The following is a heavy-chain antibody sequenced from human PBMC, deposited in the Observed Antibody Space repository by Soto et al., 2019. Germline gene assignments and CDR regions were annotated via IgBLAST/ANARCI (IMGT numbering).Heavy chain of an antibody. J-gene: IGHJ4*02. CDR3: ARAHRIAARPGLGY. V-gene: IGHV1-3*01. CDR1: GYTFTSYA. CDR2: INAGNGNT. D-gene: IGHD6-6*01. Sequence: QVQLVQSGAEVKKPGASVKVSCKASGYTFTSYAMHWVRQAPGQRLEWMGWINAGNGNTKYSQKFQGRVTITRDTSASTAYMELSSLRSEDTAVYYCARAHRIAARPGLGYWGQGTLVTVSS.